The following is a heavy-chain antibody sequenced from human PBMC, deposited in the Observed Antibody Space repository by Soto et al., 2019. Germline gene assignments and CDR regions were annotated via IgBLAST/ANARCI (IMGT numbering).Heavy chain of an antibody. D-gene: IGHD2-15*01. Sequence: SDTLSLTCTVSGGSISSYYWSWIRQPPVKGLEWIGYIYYSGSTNYNPSLKSRVTISVDTSKNQFSLKLSSVTAADTAVYYCARSRGYCSGGSCYSDYWGQGTLVTVS. J-gene: IGHJ4*02. CDR2: IYYSGST. V-gene: IGHV4-59*07. CDR3: ARSRGYCSGGSCYSDY. CDR1: GGSISSYY.